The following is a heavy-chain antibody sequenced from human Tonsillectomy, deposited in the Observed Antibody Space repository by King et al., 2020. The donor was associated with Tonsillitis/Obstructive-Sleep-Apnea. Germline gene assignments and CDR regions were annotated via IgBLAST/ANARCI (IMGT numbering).Heavy chain of an antibody. V-gene: IGHV4-39*01. Sequence: LQLQESGPGLVKPPETLSLTCTVSGGSISSSSYYWGWIRQPPGKGLEWIGSIYYSGSTYYNPSLKSRVTISVDTSKNQFSLKLSSVTAADTAVYYCARRDAVVVITFDYWGQGTLVTVSS. CDR3: ARRDAVVVITFDY. D-gene: IGHD3-22*01. CDR1: GGSISSSSYY. J-gene: IGHJ4*02. CDR2: IYYSGST.